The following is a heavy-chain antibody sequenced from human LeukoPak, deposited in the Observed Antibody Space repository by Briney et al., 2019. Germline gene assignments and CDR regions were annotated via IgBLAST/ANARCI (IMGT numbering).Heavy chain of an antibody. CDR2: IYTSGST. Sequence: SQTLSLTCTVSVGSISSGSYYWSWIRQPAGKGLEWIGRIYTSGSTNYNPSLKSRVTISVDTSKNQFSLKLSSVTAADTAVYYCAMYSNYFDYWGQGTLVTVSS. J-gene: IGHJ4*02. V-gene: IGHV4-61*02. CDR1: VGSISSGSYY. D-gene: IGHD4-11*01. CDR3: AMYSNYFDY.